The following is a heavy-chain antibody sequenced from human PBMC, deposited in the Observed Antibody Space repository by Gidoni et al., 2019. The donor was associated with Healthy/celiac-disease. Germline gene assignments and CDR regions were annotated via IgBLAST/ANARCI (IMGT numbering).Heavy chain of an antibody. Sequence: QVQLVQSGAEVKKPGASVKVSCKASGYTFTGYYMHWVRQALGQGLEWMGWINPNSGGTNYAQKFQGWVTMTRDTSISTAYMELSRLRSDDTAVYYCARDPYGGYPYYFDYWGQGTLVTVSS. CDR1: GYTFTGYY. D-gene: IGHD5-12*01. CDR3: ARDPYGGYPYYFDY. J-gene: IGHJ4*02. CDR2: INPNSGGT. V-gene: IGHV1-2*04.